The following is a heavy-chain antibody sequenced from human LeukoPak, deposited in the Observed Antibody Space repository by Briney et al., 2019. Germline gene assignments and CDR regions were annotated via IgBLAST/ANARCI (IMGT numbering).Heavy chain of an antibody. J-gene: IGHJ4*02. D-gene: IGHD5-18*01. V-gene: IGHV3-74*01. CDR2: INSDGSST. Sequence: GGSLRLSCAASGFTFSSYWMHWVRQAPGKGLVWVSRINSDGSSTSYADSVKGRFTISRDNAKNTLYLQMNSLRAEDTAVYYCARSADTAMVFDYWGQGTLVTVSS. CDR3: ARSADTAMVFDY. CDR1: GFTFSSYW.